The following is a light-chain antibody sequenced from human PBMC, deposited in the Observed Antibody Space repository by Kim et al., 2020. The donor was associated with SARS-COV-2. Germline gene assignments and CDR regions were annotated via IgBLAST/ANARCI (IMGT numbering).Light chain of an antibody. Sequence: PGQSITISCTGTSSDVGSYNLVSWYQQHPGKAPKLMIYEVSKRPSGVSNRFSGSKSGNTASLTISGLQAEDEADYYCCSYAGSSYVFGTGTKVTVL. CDR3: CSYAGSSYV. V-gene: IGLV2-23*02. J-gene: IGLJ1*01. CDR1: SSDVGSYNL. CDR2: EVS.